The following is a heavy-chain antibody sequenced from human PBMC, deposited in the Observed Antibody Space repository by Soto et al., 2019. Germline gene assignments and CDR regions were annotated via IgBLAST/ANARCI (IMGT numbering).Heavy chain of an antibody. CDR1: GYTFTSYG. CDR2: ISAYNGNT. J-gene: IGHJ6*02. CDR3: ATPLLWSGERAEDYSMDV. Sequence: QVQLVQSGAEVKKPGASVKVSCKASGYTFTSYGISWVRQAPGQGLEWMGWISAYNGNTNYAQKLQGRVTMTTDTSTSTACLELRSLRSDDTAVYYCATPLLWSGERAEDYSMDVWGQGTTVTVSS. D-gene: IGHD3-10*01. V-gene: IGHV1-18*01.